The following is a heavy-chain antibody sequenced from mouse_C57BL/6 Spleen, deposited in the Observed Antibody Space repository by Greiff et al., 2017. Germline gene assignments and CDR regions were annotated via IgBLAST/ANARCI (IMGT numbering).Heavy chain of an antibody. CDR3: ARHYGSSHWYFDV. V-gene: IGHV1-52*01. D-gene: IGHD1-1*01. Sequence: QVQLQQSGAELARPGSSVKLSCKASGYTFTSYWMHWVKQRPIQGLEWIGNIDPSDSETHYNQKFKDKATLTVDKSSSTAYMQLSSLTSEDSAVYYCARHYGSSHWYFDVWGTGTTVTVSS. CDR2: IDPSDSET. CDR1: GYTFTSYW. J-gene: IGHJ1*03.